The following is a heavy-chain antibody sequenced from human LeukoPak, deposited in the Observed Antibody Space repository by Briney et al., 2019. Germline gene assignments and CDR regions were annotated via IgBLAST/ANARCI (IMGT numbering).Heavy chain of an antibody. Sequence: AASVKVSCKASGYTFTSYDINWVRQATGQGLEWMGWMNPNSGNTGYAQKFQGRVTMTEDTSTDTAYMELSSLRSEDTAVYYCATLDARAHPNWGQGTLVTVSS. CDR1: GYTFTSYD. CDR3: ATLDARAHPN. D-gene: IGHD3-9*01. V-gene: IGHV1-8*01. J-gene: IGHJ4*02. CDR2: MNPNSGNT.